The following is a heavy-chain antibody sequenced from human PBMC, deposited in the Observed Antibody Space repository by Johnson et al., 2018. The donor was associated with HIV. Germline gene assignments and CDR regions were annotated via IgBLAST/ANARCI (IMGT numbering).Heavy chain of an antibody. D-gene: IGHD3-10*01. Sequence: VQLVESGGGLVQPGGSLRLSCAVSGFTFSSYWMSWVRQAPGKGLEWVANIKQDGSQKYYVDSVKGRFTISRDNAKNSLYLQTNSLRAEDTAVYYCALEAVRSTDVFDIWGQGTMVIVSS. V-gene: IGHV3-7*03. CDR2: IKQDGSQK. CDR3: ALEAVRSTDVFDI. CDR1: GFTFSSYW. J-gene: IGHJ3*02.